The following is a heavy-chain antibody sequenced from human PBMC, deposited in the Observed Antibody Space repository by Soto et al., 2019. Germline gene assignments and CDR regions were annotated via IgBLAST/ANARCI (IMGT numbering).Heavy chain of an antibody. CDR3: ARGRPIAGLFDY. D-gene: IGHD6-13*01. CDR1: GGYIVSGGYY. J-gene: IGHJ4*02. V-gene: IGHV4-31*03. CDR2: ISYSGTT. Sequence: PSETLSLTGTVSGGYIVSGGYYWAWIRQHPGKGLEWIGYISYSGTTYYNPSPESRVTTSADTSKNQFCLKLTSGTAANTAVYYCARGRPIAGLFDYWGQGTLVTVSS.